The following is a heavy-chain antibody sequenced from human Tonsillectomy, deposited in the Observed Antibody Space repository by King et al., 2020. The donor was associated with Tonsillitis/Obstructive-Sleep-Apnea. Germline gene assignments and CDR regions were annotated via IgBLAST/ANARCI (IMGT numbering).Heavy chain of an antibody. V-gene: IGHV4-39*01. CDR2: IFYNGDT. D-gene: IGHD1-26*01. CDR3: ARHEGIVGGTKHMDV. CDR1: GGSISSSSYY. Sequence: QLQESGPGLVKPSETLSLTCTVSGGSISSSSYYWGWIRQPPGKGLEWIGTIFYNGDTYYNPSLKSRVTVSVDTSKNPFSLKLNSVTAADTAVYYCARHEGIVGGTKHMDVWGKGTTVTVSS. J-gene: IGHJ6*03.